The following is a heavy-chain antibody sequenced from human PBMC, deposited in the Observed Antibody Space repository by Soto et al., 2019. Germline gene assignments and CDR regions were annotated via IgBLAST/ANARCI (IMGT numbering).Heavy chain of an antibody. CDR1: GSDFSTYS. D-gene: IGHD3-3*01. Sequence: GSLRLSCRASGSDFSTYSMNWVRQAPGQGLEWIAYVSLDSDSIQYADSVKGRLTISRDDAENSLYLQMDSLRDEDTATYYCARLYYDYVWGQGTTGTSP. CDR3: ARLYYDYV. CDR2: VSLDSDSI. J-gene: IGHJ6*02. V-gene: IGHV3-48*02.